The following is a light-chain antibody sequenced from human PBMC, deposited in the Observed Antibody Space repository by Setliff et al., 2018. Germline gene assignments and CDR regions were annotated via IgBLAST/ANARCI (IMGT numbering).Light chain of an antibody. V-gene: IGLV2-11*01. Sequence: ALAQPSSVSGSPGQSVTISCTGTSSDVGGYNYVSWYQQHPGKAPKLMIYDVSKRPSGVPDRFSGSKSGNTASLTISGLQAEDEADYYCCSYAGSYGVFGGGTKVTVL. CDR1: SSDVGGYNY. CDR2: DVS. J-gene: IGLJ3*02. CDR3: CSYAGSYGV.